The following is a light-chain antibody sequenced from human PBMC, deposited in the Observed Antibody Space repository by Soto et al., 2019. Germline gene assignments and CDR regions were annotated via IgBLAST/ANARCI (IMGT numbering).Light chain of an antibody. J-gene: IGKJ5*01. Sequence: QMTQSSSTLSATVGDKVTITLRASQSISSWLAWYQQKPGKAPKLLIYDASSLESGVPSRFSGSGSGTEFTLTISSLQPDDFATYYCQQYNSYLITFGQGTRLEIK. V-gene: IGKV1-5*01. CDR1: QSISSW. CDR2: DAS. CDR3: QQYNSYLIT.